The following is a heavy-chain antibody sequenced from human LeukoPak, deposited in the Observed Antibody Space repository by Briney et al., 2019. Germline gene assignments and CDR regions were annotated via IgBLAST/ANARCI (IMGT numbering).Heavy chain of an antibody. Sequence: ASVKVSCKASGYTFTSNHIHWVRQAPGQGLEXXXXXXXXXXSRNYAHKFQGRVTMTSDTSTSTVYMELSSLRSEDTAIYYCAREQGQVPGPLVVAGTYYFDHWGQGTLVTVAS. CDR1: GYTFTSNH. CDR2: XXXXXXSR. V-gene: IGHV1-46*01. CDR3: AREQGQVPGPLVVAGTYYFDH. D-gene: IGHD2-15*01. J-gene: IGHJ4*02.